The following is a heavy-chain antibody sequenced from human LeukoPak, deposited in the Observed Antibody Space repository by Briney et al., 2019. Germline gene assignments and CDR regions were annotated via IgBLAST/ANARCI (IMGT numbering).Heavy chain of an antibody. CDR3: ARARTATYNVFADF. Sequence: GGSLRLSCVASGFTFSNYWMSWLRQTPGKGLEWVANINEDETERYYVASVEGRFTVSRDNGKNSLYLQMNGLRAEDSAVCYCARARTATYNVFADFWGQGTLVTVSS. V-gene: IGHV3-7*01. J-gene: IGHJ4*02. CDR2: INEDETER. D-gene: IGHD3-3*01. CDR1: GFTFSNYW.